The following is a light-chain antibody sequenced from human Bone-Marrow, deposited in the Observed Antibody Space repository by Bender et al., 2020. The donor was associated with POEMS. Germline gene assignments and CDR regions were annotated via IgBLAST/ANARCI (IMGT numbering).Light chain of an antibody. CDR3: TSYSTGSIWV. V-gene: IGLV1-40*01. Sequence: QSVLTQPPSVSGAPGQTVTISCTGTSSNIGAGYDVHWYQQPPRTAPKLLIFNNRIRPSGVSNRFSGSKSDNTASLTISGLQAEDEADYYCTSYSTGSIWVFGGGTKLTVL. CDR2: NNR. CDR1: SSNIGAGYD. J-gene: IGLJ3*02.